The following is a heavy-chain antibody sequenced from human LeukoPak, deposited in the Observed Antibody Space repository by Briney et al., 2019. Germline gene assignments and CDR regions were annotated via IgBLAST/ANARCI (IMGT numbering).Heavy chain of an antibody. CDR3: AGRGNGDSF. D-gene: IGHD2-21*01. CDR1: GLTFSSHW. Sequence: GGSLRLSCAASGLTFSSHWMHWVRQVPGKGLVWVSQINSDGSTTRYADSVRGRFTISRDNAKNTVFLQMSSLRAEDTAVYYCAGRGNGDSFWGQGTMVTVSS. V-gene: IGHV3-74*01. J-gene: IGHJ3*01. CDR2: INSDGSTT.